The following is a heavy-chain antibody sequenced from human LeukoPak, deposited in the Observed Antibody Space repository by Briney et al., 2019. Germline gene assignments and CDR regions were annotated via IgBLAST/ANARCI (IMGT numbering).Heavy chain of an antibody. D-gene: IGHD1-26*01. CDR2: IYYSGST. CDR3: AGIGSYDSFDY. V-gene: IGHV4-59*01. J-gene: IGHJ4*02. CDR1: GGSLSSDY. Sequence: PSETLSLTCTVSGGSLSSDYWSWGRQPPGKGGEGRGDIYYSGSTNYNPSLTRRVTISVDTSKNQFSLKLSSVTAADTAVYYCAGIGSYDSFDYWGQGTLVTVSS.